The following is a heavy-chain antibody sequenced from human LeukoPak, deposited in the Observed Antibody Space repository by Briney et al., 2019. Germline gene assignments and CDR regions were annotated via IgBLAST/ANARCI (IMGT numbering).Heavy chain of an antibody. CDR3: ALGYNDIWEL. J-gene: IGHJ4*02. CDR1: SGSISSSNW. Sequence: NSSETLSLTCAVSSGSISSSNWWSWVRQPPGKGLEWIGGINHSGSTNYNPSLKSRVTISVDMSDNQFSLKLTSVTAADTAVYYCALGYNDIWELWGQGNMVTVSS. D-gene: IGHD1-26*01. CDR2: INHSGST. V-gene: IGHV4-4*02.